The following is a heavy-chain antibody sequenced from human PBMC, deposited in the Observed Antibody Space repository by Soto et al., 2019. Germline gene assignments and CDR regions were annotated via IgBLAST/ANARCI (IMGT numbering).Heavy chain of an antibody. CDR1: DFTISNAW. CDR2: IKTKSEGEAT. J-gene: IGHJ6*02. Sequence: GGSLRLSCAASDFTISNAWMNWVRQAPGKGLEWVGRIKTKSEGEATDYAAPLKGRFTISRDDSKNTLFLQMNSLKTEDTAVYYCTTGSGEGVWGQGATVTVSS. CDR3: TTGSGEGV. V-gene: IGHV3-15*07. D-gene: IGHD1-26*01.